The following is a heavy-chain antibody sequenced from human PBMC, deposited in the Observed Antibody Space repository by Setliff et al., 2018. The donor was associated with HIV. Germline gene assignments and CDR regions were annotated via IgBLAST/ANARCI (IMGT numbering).Heavy chain of an antibody. V-gene: IGHV1-3*01. CDR3: AREYDVLTGYYISAFDI. J-gene: IGHJ3*02. Sequence: ASVKVSCKASGYTFTNYAIHWVRQAPGQRLEWMGWINPGNGNTKYSQKFQGRVTITRDTSATTAYMELSSLRSEETAIFYCAREYDVLTGYYISAFDIWGQGTMVTVSS. CDR1: GYTFTNYA. CDR2: INPGNGNT. D-gene: IGHD3-9*01.